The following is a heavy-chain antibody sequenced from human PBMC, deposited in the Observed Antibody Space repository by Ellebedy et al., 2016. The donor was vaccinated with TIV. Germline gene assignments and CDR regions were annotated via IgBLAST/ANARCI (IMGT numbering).Heavy chain of an antibody. CDR3: ATASRGFNDAFDI. Sequence: GESLKISCAASGFTFSSYAMHWVRQAPGKGLEWVAVISYDGSNKYYADSVKGRFTISRDNSKNTLYLQMNSLRAEDTAVYFCATASRGFNDAFDIWGQGTMVTVSS. CDR2: ISYDGSNK. J-gene: IGHJ3*02. V-gene: IGHV3-30*04. CDR1: GFTFSSYA. D-gene: IGHD3-16*01.